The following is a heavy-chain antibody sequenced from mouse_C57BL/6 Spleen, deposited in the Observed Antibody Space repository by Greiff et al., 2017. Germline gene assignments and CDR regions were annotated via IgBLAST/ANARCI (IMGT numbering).Heavy chain of an antibody. V-gene: IGHV1-82*01. CDR3: ARYYDYDGYAMDY. D-gene: IGHD2-4*01. J-gene: IGHJ4*01. CDR1: GYAFSSFW. CDR2: IYPGDGDT. Sequence: VQLQQSGPELVKPGASVKLSCKASGYAFSSFWMNWVKQRPGKGLEWIGRIYPGDGDTNYNGKFKGKATLTADKSSSTAYMQLSSLTSEDSAVYFCARYYDYDGYAMDYWGQGTSVTVSS.